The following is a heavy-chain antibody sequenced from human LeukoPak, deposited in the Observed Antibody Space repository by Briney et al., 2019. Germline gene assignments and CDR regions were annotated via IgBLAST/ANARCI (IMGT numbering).Heavy chain of an antibody. V-gene: IGHV4-34*01. CDR3: ARAGWYHYFDY. CDR2: INHSGST. D-gene: IGHD6-19*01. J-gene: IGHJ4*02. CDR1: GGSFSGYC. Sequence: SETLSLTCAVYGGSFSGYCWSWIRQPPGKGLEWIGEINHSGSTNYNPSLKSRVTISVDTSKNQFSLKLSSVTAADTAVYYCARAGWYHYFDYWGQGTLVTVSS.